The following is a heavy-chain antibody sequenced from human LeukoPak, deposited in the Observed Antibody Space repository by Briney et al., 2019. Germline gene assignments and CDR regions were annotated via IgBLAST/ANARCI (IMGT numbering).Heavy chain of an antibody. CDR3: AKDTSSGWYGGWFDP. Sequence: GGSLRLSCVSSGFTYSSYAMSWVRHAPGTGLEWVSAINRSGGNTYYAVSVKGRFTFSRDNSKNTLYLQMNSLRAERTAVYYCAKDTSSGWYGGWFDPWGQGTLVTVSS. CDR1: GFTYSSYA. CDR2: INRSGGNT. V-gene: IGHV3-23*01. D-gene: IGHD6-19*01. J-gene: IGHJ5*02.